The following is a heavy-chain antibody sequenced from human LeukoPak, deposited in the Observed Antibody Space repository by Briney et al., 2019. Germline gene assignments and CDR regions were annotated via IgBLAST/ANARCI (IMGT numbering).Heavy chain of an antibody. CDR2: IYYSGST. Sequence: SETLSLTCTVSGGSISSYYWSWIRQPPGKGLEWIGYIYYSGSTNYNPSLKSRVTISVDTSKNQFSLKLSSVTAADTAVYYCAREPYSSSSGYGMDVWGQGTTVTVSS. CDR3: AREPYSSSSGYGMDV. J-gene: IGHJ6*02. CDR1: GGSISSYY. D-gene: IGHD6-13*01. V-gene: IGHV4-59*01.